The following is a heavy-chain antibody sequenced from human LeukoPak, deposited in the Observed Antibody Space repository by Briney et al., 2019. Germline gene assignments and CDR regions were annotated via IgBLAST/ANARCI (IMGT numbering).Heavy chain of an antibody. V-gene: IGHV3-30*03. J-gene: IGHJ4*02. D-gene: IGHD3-22*01. Sequence: GGSLRLSCAASGFTFSSYGMHWVRQAPGKGLEWVAVISYDGSNKYYADSVKGRFTISRDNAKNSLYLQMNSLRAEDTAVYYCARSDSSGPLWDYWGQGTLVTVSS. CDR1: GFTFSSYG. CDR2: ISYDGSNK. CDR3: ARSDSSGPLWDY.